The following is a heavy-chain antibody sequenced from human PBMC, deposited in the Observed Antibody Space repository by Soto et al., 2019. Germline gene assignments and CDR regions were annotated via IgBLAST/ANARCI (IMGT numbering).Heavy chain of an antibody. CDR3: ARGEGYCSGGSCYLGAFDS. J-gene: IGHJ3*02. D-gene: IGHD2-15*01. Sequence: QVQLVQSGAKVKKPGASVKVYCKDSGYTFTSYDINWVRQATGQGLEGTGWMNPNSGNTGYAQKFEGRLTMNKNTSISTAYMELSSLRSEDTAVYYCARGEGYCSGGSCYLGAFDSWGQGTMVTVSS. CDR2: MNPNSGNT. V-gene: IGHV1-8*01. CDR1: GYTFTSYD.